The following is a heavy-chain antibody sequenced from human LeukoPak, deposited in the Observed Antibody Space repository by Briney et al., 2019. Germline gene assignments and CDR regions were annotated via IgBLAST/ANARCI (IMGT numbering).Heavy chain of an antibody. Sequence: SETLSLTCTVSGGSISTGSYYWGWVRQPPGKGLEYIGSISYSGTTYYDPSLKSRVTISVDTSKNHFSLNLSSVSAADTAVYYCARSSAGVPFDYWGQGTVVTVSS. J-gene: IGHJ4*02. CDR2: ISYSGTT. CDR1: GGSISTGSYY. D-gene: IGHD6-13*01. CDR3: ARSSAGVPFDY. V-gene: IGHV4-39*02.